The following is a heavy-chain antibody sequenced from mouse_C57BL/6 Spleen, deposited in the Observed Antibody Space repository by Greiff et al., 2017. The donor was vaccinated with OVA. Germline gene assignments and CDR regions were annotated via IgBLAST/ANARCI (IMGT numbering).Heavy chain of an antibody. CDR3: ARSVYDFLGD. Sequence: VQLQQPGAELVLPGASVKLSCKASGYTFTSYWMHWVKQRPGQGLEWIGEIDPSDSYTNYNQTFKGKSTLTVDKSSSTAYMQLSSLTSEDSAVYYCARSVYDFLGDWGQGTTLTVSS. V-gene: IGHV1-69*01. CDR2: IDPSDSYT. J-gene: IGHJ2*01. D-gene: IGHD2-4*01. CDR1: GYTFTSYW.